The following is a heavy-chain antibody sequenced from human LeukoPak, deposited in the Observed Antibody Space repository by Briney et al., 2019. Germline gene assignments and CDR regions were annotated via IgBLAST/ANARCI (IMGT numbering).Heavy chain of an antibody. V-gene: IGHV3-73*01. CDR3: TRDRETYNWVDP. J-gene: IGHJ5*02. D-gene: IGHD3-16*02. CDR2: IDRPAKSYAT. Sequence: GGSLTHSCAASGFTLSDSVIHWARQASGKGLEWVGLIDRPAKSYATAYGASVGGRFTISRDDSKNTAYLPMDSLKTEDTALYYCTRDRETYNWVDPWGQGTLVTVSS. CDR1: GFTLSDSV.